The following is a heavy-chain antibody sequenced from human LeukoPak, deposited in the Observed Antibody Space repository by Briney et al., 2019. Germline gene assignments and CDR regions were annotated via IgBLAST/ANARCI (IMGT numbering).Heavy chain of an antibody. V-gene: IGHV5-51*01. CDR3: ARPGRGYSYGLTYYFDY. CDR1: GYSFTSYW. Sequence: GESLKISCKGSGYSFTSYWIGGVRQMPGKVLGWMGIIYPGDSDTRYSPSFQGQVTISADKSISTAYLQWSSLKASDTAMYYCARPGRGYSYGLTYYFDYWGQGTLVTVSS. CDR2: IYPGDSDT. J-gene: IGHJ4*02. D-gene: IGHD5-18*01.